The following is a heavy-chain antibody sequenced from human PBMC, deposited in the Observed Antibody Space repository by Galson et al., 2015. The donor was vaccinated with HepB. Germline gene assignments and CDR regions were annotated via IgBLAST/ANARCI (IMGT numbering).Heavy chain of an antibody. D-gene: IGHD3-10*01. J-gene: IGHJ6*02. Sequence: TLSLTCAVSGGSISSGGYYWSWVRQRPGKGLEWIGYIYYTGNTFYNPSLKSRLTISVDTSESHFSLKLTSVTAADTAVYYCARSSPIRGVRYYGMDVWGQGTTVTVSS. CDR1: GGSISSGGYY. V-gene: IGHV4-31*11. CDR2: IYYTGNT. CDR3: ARSSPIRGVRYYGMDV.